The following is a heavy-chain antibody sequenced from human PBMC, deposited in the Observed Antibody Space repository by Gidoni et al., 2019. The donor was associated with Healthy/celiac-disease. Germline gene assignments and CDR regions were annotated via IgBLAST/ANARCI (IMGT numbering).Heavy chain of an antibody. V-gene: IGHV1-46*01. CDR1: GYTFTSYY. CDR2: INPSGGST. D-gene: IGHD2-15*01. J-gene: IGHJ6*02. CDR3: ARDGKRVVVAATPGYYYYGMDV. Sequence: QVQLVQSGAEVKKPGASVKVSCKASGYTFTSYYMHWVRKDPGQGLEWMGIINPSGGSTSYAQKFQGRVTMTRDTSTSTVYMELSSLRSEDTAVYYCARDGKRVVVAATPGYYYYGMDVWGQGTTVTVSS.